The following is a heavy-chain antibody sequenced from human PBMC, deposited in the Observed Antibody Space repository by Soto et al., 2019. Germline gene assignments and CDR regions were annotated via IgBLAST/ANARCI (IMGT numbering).Heavy chain of an antibody. CDR2: IKQDGSEK. J-gene: IGHJ2*01. V-gene: IGHV3-7*01. Sequence: EVQLVESGGGLVQPGGSLRLSCAASGFTFSSYWMSWVRQAPGKGLEWVANIKQDGSEKYYVDSVKGRFTISRDNAKNSLYLQMNSLRAEDTAVYYCARCARSPVGCEYFDLWGRGTLVTVSS. CDR3: ARCARSPVGCEYFDL. D-gene: IGHD2-8*01. CDR1: GFTFSSYW.